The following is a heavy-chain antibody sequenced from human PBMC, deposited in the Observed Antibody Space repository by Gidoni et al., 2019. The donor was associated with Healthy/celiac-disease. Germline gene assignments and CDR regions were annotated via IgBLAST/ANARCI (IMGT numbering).Heavy chain of an antibody. CDR1: GYTFTSYY. J-gene: IGHJ4*02. V-gene: IGHV1-46*01. Sequence: QVQLVQSGAEVKQPGASVKVSGKASGYTFTSYYMHWVRQAPGQGLEWMGITYPSGGSTSYAQKFQGRVTMTRDTSTSTVYMELSSLRSEDTAVYYCARDRFLGRANYYFDYWGQGTLVTVSS. D-gene: IGHD1-1*01. CDR3: ARDRFLGRANYYFDY. CDR2: TYPSGGST.